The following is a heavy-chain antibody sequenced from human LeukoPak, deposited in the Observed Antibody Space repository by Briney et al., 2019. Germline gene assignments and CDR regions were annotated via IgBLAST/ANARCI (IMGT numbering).Heavy chain of an antibody. V-gene: IGHV1-2*02. D-gene: IGHD3-10*01. J-gene: IGHJ5*02. Sequence: ASVKVSCKASGYTFTSYYMHWVRQAPGQGLEWMGWINPNSGGTNYAQKFQGRVTMTRDTSISTAYMELSRLRSDDTAVYYCARDLVELWFGELLLGDWFDPWGQGTLVAVSS. CDR1: GYTFTSYY. CDR2: INPNSGGT. CDR3: ARDLVELWFGELLLGDWFDP.